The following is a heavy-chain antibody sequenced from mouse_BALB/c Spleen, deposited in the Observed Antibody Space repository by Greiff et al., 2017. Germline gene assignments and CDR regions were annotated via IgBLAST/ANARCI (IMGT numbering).Heavy chain of an antibody. J-gene: IGHJ3*01. CDR1: GYTFTEYT. V-gene: IGHV1-22*01. Sequence: EVQLQQSGPELVKPGASVKISCKTSGYTFTEYTMHWVKQSHGKSLEWIGIINPNNGGTSYNQKFKGKATLTVDRSSSTAYMELRSLTSEDSAVYYCARDSSGSTWFAYWGEGTLVTVSA. CDR2: INPNNGGT. D-gene: IGHD3-2*01. CDR3: ARDSSGSTWFAY.